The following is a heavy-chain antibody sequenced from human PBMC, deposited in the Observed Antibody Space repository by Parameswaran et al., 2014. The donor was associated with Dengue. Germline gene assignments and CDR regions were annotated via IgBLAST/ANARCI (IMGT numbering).Heavy chain of an antibody. CDR2: IKQDGSEK. J-gene: IGHJ6*02. D-gene: IGHD3-22*01. CDR3: ARDSSGYYSGFFYYYGMDV. V-gene: IGHV3-7*01. Sequence: VRQAPGKGLEWVANIKQDGSEKYYVDSVKGRFTISRDNAKNSLYLQMNSLRAEDTAVYYCARDSSGYYSGFFYYYGMDVWGQGTTVTVSS.